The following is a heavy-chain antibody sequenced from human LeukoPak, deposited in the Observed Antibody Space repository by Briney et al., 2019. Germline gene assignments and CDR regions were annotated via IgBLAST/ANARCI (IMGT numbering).Heavy chain of an antibody. CDR3: AKDNPVLHN. Sequence: PGGSLRLYCAASRFSFSTFGMHWVRQTPGKGLEWVSHISKDESNKYYADSVKGRFTVSRDTSKNTLFLQRRSPGVVVTVVYYGAKDNPVLHNWGQGTLVTVSS. V-gene: IGHV3-30*18. CDR1: RFSFSTFG. J-gene: IGHJ4*02. CDR2: ISKDESNK.